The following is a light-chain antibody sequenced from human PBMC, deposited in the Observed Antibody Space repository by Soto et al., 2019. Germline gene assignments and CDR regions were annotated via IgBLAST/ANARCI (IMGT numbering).Light chain of an antibody. J-gene: IGKJ3*01. CDR2: DAS. V-gene: IGKV3-11*01. Sequence: EIVLTQSPATLSLSPGERATLSCRASQSVGSYLAWYQQKAGQSPRLLIYDASKRASGIPARFSGSGSGTDFTLTISSLEPEYFAVYYCQQRDRWPPIFTFGPGTKVDI. CDR1: QSVGSY. CDR3: QQRDRWPPIFT.